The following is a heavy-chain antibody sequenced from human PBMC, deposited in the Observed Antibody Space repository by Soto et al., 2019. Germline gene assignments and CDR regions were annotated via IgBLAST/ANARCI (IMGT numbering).Heavy chain of an antibody. CDR1: GFTFSDHY. CDR2: ISSSGDII. D-gene: IGHD3-22*01. CDR3: ARDLGYYDSSGYLDY. V-gene: IGHV3-11*01. Sequence: GGSLRLSCAASGFTFSDHYMSWIRQAPGKGLEWVSYISSSGDIIYYADSVKGRFTISRDNAKNSLYLQMNSLRAEDTAVYYCARDLGYYDSSGYLDYWGQGTLVTVSS. J-gene: IGHJ4*02.